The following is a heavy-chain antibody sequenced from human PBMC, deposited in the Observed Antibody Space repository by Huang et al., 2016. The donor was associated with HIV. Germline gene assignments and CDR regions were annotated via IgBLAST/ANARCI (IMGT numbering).Heavy chain of an antibody. J-gene: IGHJ5*02. CDR1: GFTFSDYY. D-gene: IGHD2-15*01. Sequence: QVQLVESGGDLVKPEGSLRLSCAASGFTFSDYYMAWIRQAPGKGLELISYISNTGDTIYYADSVRDRFTISRDNAKKSLSLQINSLRADDTAVYYCARGRYRLHPWGQGALVVVSS. CDR2: ISNTGDTI. V-gene: IGHV3-11*01. CDR3: ARGRYRLHP.